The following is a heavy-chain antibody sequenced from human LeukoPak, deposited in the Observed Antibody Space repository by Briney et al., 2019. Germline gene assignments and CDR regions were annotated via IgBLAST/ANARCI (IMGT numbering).Heavy chain of an antibody. CDR1: GGTFSSYA. CDR2: IIPIFGTA. Sequence: ASVKVSCKASGGTFSSYAISWVRQAPGQGLEWMGGIIPIFGTANYAQKFQGRVTITADEPTSTAYMELSSLRSEDTAVYYCARGVLLWFGELSGYYYMDVWGKGTTVTISS. CDR3: ARGVLLWFGELSGYYYMDV. J-gene: IGHJ6*03. D-gene: IGHD3-10*01. V-gene: IGHV1-69*13.